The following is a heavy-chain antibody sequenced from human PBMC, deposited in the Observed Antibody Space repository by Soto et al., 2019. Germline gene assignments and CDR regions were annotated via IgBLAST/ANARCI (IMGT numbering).Heavy chain of an antibody. V-gene: IGHV1-46*01. D-gene: IGHD2-2*01. CDR3: ARDRHLTYCSSTSCYSYYYNYGMDV. CDR2: INPSGGST. J-gene: IGHJ6*02. Sequence: QVQLVQSGAEVKKPGASVKVSCKASGYTFTSYYMHWVRQAPGQGLEWMGIINPSGGSTSYAQKFQGRVTMTRDTSTSTVYMELSSLRSEDTAVYYCARDRHLTYCSSTSCYSYYYNYGMDVWGQGTTVTVSS. CDR1: GYTFTSYY.